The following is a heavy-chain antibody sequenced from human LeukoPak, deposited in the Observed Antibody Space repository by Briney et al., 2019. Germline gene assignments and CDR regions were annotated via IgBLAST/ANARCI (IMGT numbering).Heavy chain of an antibody. CDR2: ISYDGSNK. Sequence: GGSLRLSCAASGFTFSSYGMHWVRQAPGKGLEWVAVISYDGSNKYYADSVKGRFTISRDNSKNTLYLRMNSLRAEDTAVYYCAKGLYCSSTSCYDYWGQGTLVTVSS. V-gene: IGHV3-30*18. D-gene: IGHD2-2*01. CDR1: GFTFSSYG. CDR3: AKGLYCSSTSCYDY. J-gene: IGHJ4*02.